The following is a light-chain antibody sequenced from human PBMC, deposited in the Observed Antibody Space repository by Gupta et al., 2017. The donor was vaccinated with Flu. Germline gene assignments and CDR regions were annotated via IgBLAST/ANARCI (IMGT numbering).Light chain of an antibody. V-gene: IGKV3-11*01. CDR2: DAF. CDR3: QQRSNWLT. CDR1: QNVNTS. Sequence: PGERAILSCRASQNVNTSLAWYQQKPGQPPRLLIYDAFNRATGVPVRFSGSGSGTDFTLTISSLDPEDFAVYYCQQRSNWLTFGGGTKVEIK. J-gene: IGKJ4*01.